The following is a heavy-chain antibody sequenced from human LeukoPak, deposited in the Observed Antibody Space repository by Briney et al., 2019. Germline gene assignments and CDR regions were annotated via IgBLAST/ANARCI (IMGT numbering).Heavy chain of an antibody. J-gene: IGHJ3*02. D-gene: IGHD2-15*01. V-gene: IGHV3-23*01. CDR2: ISGSGGST. Sequence: PGGSLRLSCAASGFTFNSYAMSCVRQAPGKGLEWVSGISGSGGSTHYADSVKDRFTISRDNSKNTLYLQMNSLRAEDTAVYYCAKETVVVVAATPDAFDIWGQGTMVTVSS. CDR1: GFTFNSYA. CDR3: AKETVVVVAATPDAFDI.